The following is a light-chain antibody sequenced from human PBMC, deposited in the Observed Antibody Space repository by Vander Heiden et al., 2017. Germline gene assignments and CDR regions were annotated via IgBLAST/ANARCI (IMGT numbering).Light chain of an antibody. CDR2: AAS. CDR3: QQCYSTPYT. Sequence: DIQMTHSPSSLSASLGDRVTITCRASQSISSYLNWYQQKPGKAPKLLIYAASSLQSGVPSRFSGSGSGTDFTLTISSLQPEDFATYYCQQCYSTPYTFGQGTKLEIK. CDR1: QSISSY. J-gene: IGKJ2*01. V-gene: IGKV1-39*01.